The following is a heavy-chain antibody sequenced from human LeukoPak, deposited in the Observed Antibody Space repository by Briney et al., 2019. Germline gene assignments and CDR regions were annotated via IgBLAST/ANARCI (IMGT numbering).Heavy chain of an antibody. Sequence: PGGSLRLSCAASGFTFDDYGMSWVRQAPGKGLEWVSGINWNGGSTGYADSVKGRFTISRDNAKNSLYLQMNSLRAEDTALYYCARVRITMIVVVALAFDIWGQGTMVTVSS. CDR3: ARVRITMIVVVALAFDI. D-gene: IGHD3-22*01. J-gene: IGHJ3*02. V-gene: IGHV3-20*04. CDR1: GFTFDDYG. CDR2: INWNGGST.